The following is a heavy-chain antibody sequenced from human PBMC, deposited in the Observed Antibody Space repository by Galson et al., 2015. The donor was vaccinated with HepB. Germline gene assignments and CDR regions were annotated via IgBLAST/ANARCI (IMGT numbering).Heavy chain of an antibody. CDR1: GFTFSSYW. D-gene: IGHD5-18*01. V-gene: IGHV3-7*01. J-gene: IGHJ4*02. CDR3: AREGGRWARYRAEYSYGYYPSNFDY. CDR2: IKQDGSEK. Sequence: SLRLSCAASGFTFSSYWMSWVRQAPGKGLEWVANIKQDGSEKYYVDSVKGRFTISRDNAKNSLYLQMNSLRAEDTAVYDCAREGGRWARYRAEYSYGYYPSNFDYWGQGTLVTVSS.